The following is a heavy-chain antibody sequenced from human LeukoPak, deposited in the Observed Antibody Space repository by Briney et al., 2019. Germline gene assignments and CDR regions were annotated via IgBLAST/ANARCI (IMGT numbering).Heavy chain of an antibody. D-gene: IGHD6-19*01. CDR1: GFTFSSYA. CDR2: ISGSGGST. CDR3: SQDSYPGIAVDGVMYYFDY. J-gene: IGHJ4*02. Sequence: PGGSLRLSCAASGFTFSSYAMSWLRQAPGKGLEWVSAISGSGGSTYYADSVKGRFTISRDNSKNTLYLQMNSLRAEDTAVYYCSQDSYPGIAVDGVMYYFDYWGQGTLVTVSS. V-gene: IGHV3-23*01.